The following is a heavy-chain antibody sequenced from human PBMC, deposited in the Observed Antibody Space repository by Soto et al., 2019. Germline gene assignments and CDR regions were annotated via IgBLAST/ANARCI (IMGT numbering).Heavy chain of an antibody. CDR3: ARGSFNDRSFGFDC. D-gene: IGHD3-10*01. CDR1: GYTLTELS. CDR2: FDPEDGET. J-gene: IGHJ4*02. Sequence: ASVKVSCKVSGYTLTELSMHWVRQAPGKGLEWMGGFDPEDGETIYAQKFQGRVTMTEDTSTDTAYMELSSLRSDDTAVYYCARGSFNDRSFGFDCWGQGALVTVSS. V-gene: IGHV1-24*01.